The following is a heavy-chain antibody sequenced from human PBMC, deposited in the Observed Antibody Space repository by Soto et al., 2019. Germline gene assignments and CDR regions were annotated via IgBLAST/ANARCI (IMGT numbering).Heavy chain of an antibody. CDR1: GFNFSRYA. Sequence: EGQLLESGGRLIQPGGSRRLSCAASGFNFSRYAMSWIRQAPGKGPEWVAGITTSGDRSGYADSVKGRFTVSRDNSHNTMYLQLNSLRGDDTAIYYCARGLESGYYFAYWGQGTLVTVSS. V-gene: IGHV3-23*01. CDR3: ARGLESGYYFAY. CDR2: ITTSGDRS. D-gene: IGHD3-3*01. J-gene: IGHJ4*02.